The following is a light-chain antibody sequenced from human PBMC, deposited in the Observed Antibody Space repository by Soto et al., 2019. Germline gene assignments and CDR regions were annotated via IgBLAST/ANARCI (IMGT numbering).Light chain of an antibody. CDR3: QQYNNWPLT. J-gene: IGKJ4*01. CDR2: GAS. Sequence: EIVLTQSPATLSLSPGEGATLSCGASQSVSNNLAWYQQKPGQAPRLLIYGASTRATGIPARFSGSGSGTEFTLTISSLPSEDFATYYCQQYNNWPLTFGGGTKVDIK. CDR1: QSVSNN. V-gene: IGKV3-15*01.